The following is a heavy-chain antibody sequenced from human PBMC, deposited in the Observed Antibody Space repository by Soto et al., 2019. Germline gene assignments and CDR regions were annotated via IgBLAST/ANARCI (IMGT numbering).Heavy chain of an antibody. J-gene: IGHJ1*01. CDR3: ARDRIAVAGNPEYFQH. V-gene: IGHV3-66*01. CDR2: IYSGGST. Sequence: EVQLVESGGGLVQPGGSLRLSCAASGFTVSSNYMSWVRQAQGKGLEWVSVIYSGGSTYYADSVKGRFTISRDNSKNTLYLQMNSLRAEDTAVYYCARDRIAVAGNPEYFQHWGQGTLVPVSS. D-gene: IGHD6-19*01. CDR1: GFTVSSNY.